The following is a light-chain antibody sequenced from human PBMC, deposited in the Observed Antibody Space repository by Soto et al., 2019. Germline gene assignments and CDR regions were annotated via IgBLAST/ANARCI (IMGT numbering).Light chain of an antibody. V-gene: IGLV1-40*01. CDR1: SSNIGAGYD. J-gene: IGLJ1*01. Sequence: QSVLTQPPSVSGAPGQKGTISCTGSSSNIGAGYDVNWYHQLPGTAPKLLIHGNNNRPSGVPDRFSGSKSGTSASLAITGLQAEDEADYFCQSYDSSLSGYVFGPGTKLTVL. CDR3: QSYDSSLSGYV. CDR2: GNN.